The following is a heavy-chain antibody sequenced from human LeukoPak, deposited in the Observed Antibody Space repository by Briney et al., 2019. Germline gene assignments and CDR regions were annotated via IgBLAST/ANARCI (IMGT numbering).Heavy chain of an antibody. V-gene: IGHV1-18*01. CDR2: ISAYNGNT. Sequence: ASVKVSCKASGYTFTSYGISWVRQAPGQGLEWMGWISAYNGNTNYAQKLQGRVTMTTDTSTSTAYMELRSLRSDDTAVYYCARGRKEYCSSTSCYTSQDRKGTFDYWGQGTLVTVSS. CDR1: GYTFTSYG. CDR3: ARGRKEYCSSTSCYTSQDRKGTFDY. D-gene: IGHD2-2*02. J-gene: IGHJ4*02.